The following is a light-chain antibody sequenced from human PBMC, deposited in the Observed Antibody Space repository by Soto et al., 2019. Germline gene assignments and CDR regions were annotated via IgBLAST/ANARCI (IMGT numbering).Light chain of an antibody. CDR2: AAS. V-gene: IGKV1-39*01. CDR3: QQSYSTPT. J-gene: IGKJ5*01. CDR1: QSISSY. Sequence: DIQMTQSPSSLSASVRDRVTITCRASQSISSYLNWYQQKPGKAPKLLIYAASSLQSGVPSRFSGSGSGTHFTLTISSLQPEDFAIYYCQQSYSTPTFGQGTRLEI.